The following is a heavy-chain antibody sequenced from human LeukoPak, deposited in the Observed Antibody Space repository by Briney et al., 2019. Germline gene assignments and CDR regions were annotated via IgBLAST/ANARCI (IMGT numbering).Heavy chain of an antibody. V-gene: IGHV4-34*01. Sequence: PSETLSLTCAVYGGSFSGYYWSWIRQPPGKGLEWIGEINHSGSTNYNPSLKSRVTISVDTSKNQFSLKLSSVTAADTAVYYCARHLGRRGYYGSGTPKAFDYWGQGTLVTASS. CDR1: GGSFSGYY. J-gene: IGHJ4*02. CDR3: ARHLGRRGYYGSGTPKAFDY. D-gene: IGHD3-10*01. CDR2: INHSGST.